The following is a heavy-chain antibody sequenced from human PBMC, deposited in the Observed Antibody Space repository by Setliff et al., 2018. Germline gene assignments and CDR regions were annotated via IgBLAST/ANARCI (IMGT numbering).Heavy chain of an antibody. V-gene: IGHV4-61*09. CDR3: ARDRGSNNSPEDFDY. D-gene: IGHD1-1*01. J-gene: IGHJ4*02. CDR1: GGSISSGSDY. CDR2: IYTSGST. Sequence: PSETLSLTCSVSGGSISSGSDYWTWIRQPAGKGLEWIGHIYTSGSTNYNPSLKSRVTISVDASKNQLSLNLRSVTAADTAVYYCARDRGSNNSPEDFDYWGLGTLVTVSS.